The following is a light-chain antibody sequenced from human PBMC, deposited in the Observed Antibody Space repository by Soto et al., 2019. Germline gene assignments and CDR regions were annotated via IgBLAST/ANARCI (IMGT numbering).Light chain of an antibody. CDR2: DAS. J-gene: IGKJ4*01. CDR3: QLYKNVILT. CDR1: EDVSDY. V-gene: IGKV1-33*01. Sequence: DIKMTQSPSSLSASVGDRVTLTCQASEDVSDYVNWYQQKPGRAPKLLIYDASKLETGVPSRFSGSGSGTDFTFTIRALQPEDFATYYCQLYKNVILTFGGGTRVDI.